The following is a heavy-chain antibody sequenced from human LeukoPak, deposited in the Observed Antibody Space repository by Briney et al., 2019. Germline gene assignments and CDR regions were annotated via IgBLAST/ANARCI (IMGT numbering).Heavy chain of an antibody. CDR3: VREARGYHYTYFDY. Sequence: TGGSLRLSCTASGFTLGSHDMHWVRHTTGEGLEWVAAIASGFQTFYAGSVKGRFTVPREDAKNSLYLQMNSLRAGDTAVYYCVREARGYHYTYFDYWGQGTLVTVSS. D-gene: IGHD5-18*01. J-gene: IGHJ4*02. CDR1: GFTLGSHD. V-gene: IGHV3-13*01. CDR2: IASGFQT.